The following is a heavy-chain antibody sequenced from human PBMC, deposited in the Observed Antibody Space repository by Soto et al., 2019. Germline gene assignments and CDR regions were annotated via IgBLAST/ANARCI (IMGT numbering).Heavy chain of an antibody. CDR1: GFTFGDYA. CDR3: TRDFYDSSGYYLDAFDI. Sequence: GGSLRLSCTASGFTFGDYAMSWFRQAPGKGLEWVGFIRSKAYGGTTEYAASVKGRFTISRDDSKSIAYLQMNSLKTEDTAVYYCTRDFYDSSGYYLDAFDIWGQGTMVTVSS. V-gene: IGHV3-49*03. CDR2: IRSKAYGGTT. D-gene: IGHD3-22*01. J-gene: IGHJ3*02.